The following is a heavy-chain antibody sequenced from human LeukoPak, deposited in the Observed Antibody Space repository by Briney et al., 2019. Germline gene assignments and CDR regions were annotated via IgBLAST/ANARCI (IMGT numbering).Heavy chain of an antibody. CDR1: GFTFSSYA. CDR3: AKGIVDIVATTLFYFDY. V-gene: IGHV3-23*01. CDR2: ISGSGGST. J-gene: IGHJ4*02. D-gene: IGHD5-12*01. Sequence: GGSLRLSCAASGFTFSSYAMSWVRQAPGKGLEWVSAISGSGGSTYYADSVKGRFTISRDNSKNTLYLQMNSLRAEDTAVYYCAKGIVDIVATTLFYFDYWGQGTLVTVSS.